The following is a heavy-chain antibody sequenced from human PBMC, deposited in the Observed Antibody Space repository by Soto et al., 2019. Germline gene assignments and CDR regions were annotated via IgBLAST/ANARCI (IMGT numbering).Heavy chain of an antibody. CDR3: VSQRTTVITQAYFDY. D-gene: IGHD4-4*01. CDR1: GYSISLGYY. Sequence: SETLSLTCAVSGYSISLGYYWGWIRQPPGKGLEWIGSIYHSGNTYYNPSLKSRVSISLDTSKNHFSLELTSVTAADTAVYFCVSQRTTVITQAYFDYWGPGALVTVSS. J-gene: IGHJ4*02. CDR2: IYHSGNT. V-gene: IGHV4-38-2*01.